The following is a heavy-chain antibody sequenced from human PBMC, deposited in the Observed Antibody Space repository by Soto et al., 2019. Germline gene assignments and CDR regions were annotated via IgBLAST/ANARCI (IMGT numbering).Heavy chain of an antibody. CDR3: ARRPLIAVAGNFDY. Sequence: PSETLSLTCTVSGGSISSGDYYWSWIRQPPGKGLEWIGYIYYSGSTYYSPSLKSRVTISVDTSKNQFSLKLSSVTAADTAVYYCARRPLIAVAGNFDYWGQGTLVTVSS. CDR1: GGSISSGDYY. CDR2: IYYSGST. V-gene: IGHV4-30-4*01. J-gene: IGHJ4*02. D-gene: IGHD6-19*01.